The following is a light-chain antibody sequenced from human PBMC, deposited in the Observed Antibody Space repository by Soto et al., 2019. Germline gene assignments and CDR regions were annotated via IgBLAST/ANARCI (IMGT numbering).Light chain of an antibody. Sequence: DIQMTQSPSSLSASVGDRVTITFRASQSISSYLHWYQQKPGKAPNLLIYAASSLQSGVPSRFSGSGSGTDFSLTISSLQPEDFATYYCQQSYSTPWTFGQGTKVEIK. CDR1: QSISSY. J-gene: IGKJ1*01. V-gene: IGKV1-39*01. CDR3: QQSYSTPWT. CDR2: AAS.